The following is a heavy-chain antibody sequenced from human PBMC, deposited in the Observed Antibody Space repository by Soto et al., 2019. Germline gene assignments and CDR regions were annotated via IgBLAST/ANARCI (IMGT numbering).Heavy chain of an antibody. J-gene: IGHJ4*02. D-gene: IGHD6-19*01. CDR1: GFTFSDHY. CDR3: ARSTYSSGSGWYVDY. CDR2: TRNKANSYTT. V-gene: IGHV3-72*01. Sequence: EVQLVESGGGLVQPGGSLRLSCAASGFTFSDHYIDWVRQAPGKGLQWVGRTRNKANSYTTEYTASVKGRFTISRDDSKNSLYRQMNSLKTEDTAVYYCARSTYSSGSGWYVDYWGQGTQVTVSS.